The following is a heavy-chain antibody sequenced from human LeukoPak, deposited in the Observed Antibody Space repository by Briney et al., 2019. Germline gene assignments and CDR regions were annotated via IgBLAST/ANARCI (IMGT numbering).Heavy chain of an antibody. CDR3: ARRMYGYCGRITCRDYAFDL. CDR2: MNPNSGDT. Sequence: WASVKVSCKASAYTFTSYDINWVRQAPGQGLEWMGWMNPNSGDTGYAQKFQGRVTMTRSTSISTAYMELSGLRSDDTAVYYCARRMYGYCGRITCRDYAFDLWGQGTMVTVSS. J-gene: IGHJ3*01. CDR1: AYTFTSYD. V-gene: IGHV1-8*01. D-gene: IGHD2-2*01.